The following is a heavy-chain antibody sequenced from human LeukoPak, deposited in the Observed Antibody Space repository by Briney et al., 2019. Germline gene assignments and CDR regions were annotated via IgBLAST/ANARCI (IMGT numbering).Heavy chain of an antibody. Sequence: SVKVSCKASGGTFSSYAISWVRQAPGQGLEWMGRIIPIFGTANYAQKFQGRVTITTDESTSTAYMQLSSLRSEDTAVYYCPRDREGYSSYGILEYWGQGTLVTVSS. V-gene: IGHV1-69*05. CDR3: PRDREGYSSYGILEY. D-gene: IGHD5-18*01. CDR1: GGTFSSYA. CDR2: IIPIFGTA. J-gene: IGHJ4*02.